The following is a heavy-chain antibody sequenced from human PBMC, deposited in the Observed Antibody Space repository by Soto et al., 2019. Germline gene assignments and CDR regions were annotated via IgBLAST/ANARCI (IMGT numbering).Heavy chain of an antibody. J-gene: IGHJ6*02. V-gene: IGHV1-46*01. CDR1: GYTFTSYY. CDR3: ARDRPPGTGAYYYGMDV. Sequence: ASVKVSCKASGYTFTSYYMHWVRQAPGQGLEWMGIINPSGGSTSYAQKFRGRVTMTRDTSTSTVYMELSSLRSEDTAVYYCARDRPPGTGAYYYGMDVWGQGTTVTAP. CDR2: INPSGGST. D-gene: IGHD7-27*01.